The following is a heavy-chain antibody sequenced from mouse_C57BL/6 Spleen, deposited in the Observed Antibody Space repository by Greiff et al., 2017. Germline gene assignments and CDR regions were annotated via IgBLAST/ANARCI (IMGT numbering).Heavy chain of an antibody. CDR1: GYSFTGYY. D-gene: IGHD1-1*01. Sequence: VQLQQSGPELVKPGASVKISCKASGYSFTGYYMNWVKQSPEKSLEWIGEINPSTGGTTYNQKFKAKATLTVDKSSSTAYMQLKSLTSEDSAVYYCASSIYGSSSLDYWGQGTTLTVSS. J-gene: IGHJ2*01. V-gene: IGHV1-42*01. CDR2: INPSTGGT. CDR3: ASSIYGSSSLDY.